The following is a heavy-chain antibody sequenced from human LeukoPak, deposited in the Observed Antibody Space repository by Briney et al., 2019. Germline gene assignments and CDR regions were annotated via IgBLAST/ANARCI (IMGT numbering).Heavy chain of an antibody. D-gene: IGHD5-24*01. CDR1: GFTFDDYA. J-gene: IGHJ4*02. CDR2: ISWNSGSI. V-gene: IGHV3-9*01. Sequence: GRSLRLSCAASGFTFDDYAMHWVRQAPGKGLEWVSGISWNSGSIGYADSVKGRFTISRDNAKNSLFLQLNSLRAEDTAVYYCASGWLQQPNIRSGYFDYWGQGNLVTVSS. CDR3: ASGWLQQPNIRSGYFDY.